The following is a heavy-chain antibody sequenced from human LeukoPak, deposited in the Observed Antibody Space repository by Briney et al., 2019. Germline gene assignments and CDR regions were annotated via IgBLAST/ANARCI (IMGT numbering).Heavy chain of an antibody. J-gene: IGHJ4*02. CDR3: ARGDSSSWGPFDY. D-gene: IGHD6-6*01. CDR2: IYTSGST. CDR1: GGSISSYY. V-gene: IGHV4-4*07. Sequence: SETLSLTCTVSGGSISSYYWSWIRQPAGKGLEWIGRIYTSGSTDYNPSLKSRITMSIDTSKNHFSLKLSSVTAADTGVYFCARGDSSSWGPFDYWGQGTLVTVSS.